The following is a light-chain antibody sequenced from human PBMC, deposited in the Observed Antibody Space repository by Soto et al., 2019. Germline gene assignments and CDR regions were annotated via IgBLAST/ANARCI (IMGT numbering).Light chain of an antibody. Sequence: QSVLTQPPSASGTPGQRVTISCSGSSSNIGGNTVNWYQQLPGTAPKLLMYSHNQRPSGVPDRISGSKSGTSASLAISGLQSEDEADYYCAAWDDSLNGWVFGGGTKLTVL. J-gene: IGLJ3*02. V-gene: IGLV1-44*01. CDR1: SSNIGGNT. CDR3: AAWDDSLNGWV. CDR2: SHN.